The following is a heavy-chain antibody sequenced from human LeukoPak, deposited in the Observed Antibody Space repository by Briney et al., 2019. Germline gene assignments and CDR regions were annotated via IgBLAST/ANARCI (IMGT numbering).Heavy chain of an antibody. J-gene: IGHJ4*02. D-gene: IGHD6-19*01. V-gene: IGHV4-39*07. Sequence: SETLSLTCTVSGGSISSSSYYWGWIRQPPGKGLPWIGEIIHSGTTNYNPSLKSRVNMSVDTSKNQFSLKLSSVTAADTAVYYCARFHRVAGVLFDYWGQGTLVSVSS. CDR1: GGSISSSSYY. CDR3: ARFHRVAGVLFDY. CDR2: IIHSGTT.